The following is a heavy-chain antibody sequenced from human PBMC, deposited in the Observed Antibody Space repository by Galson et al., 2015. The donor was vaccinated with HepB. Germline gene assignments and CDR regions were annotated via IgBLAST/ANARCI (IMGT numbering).Heavy chain of an antibody. J-gene: IGHJ4*02. D-gene: IGHD1-26*01. V-gene: IGHV3-30-3*01. Sequence: SLRLSCAASGFTFSAYAMHWVRQAPGKSPEWLAVISYDGSKKFYADSVRGRFTVSRDNPNNTLYLQVNSLRPDDTAVYYCAGQGWDVMRGFDYWGQGTLVTVSS. CDR3: AGQGWDVMRGFDY. CDR2: ISYDGSKK. CDR1: GFTFSAYA.